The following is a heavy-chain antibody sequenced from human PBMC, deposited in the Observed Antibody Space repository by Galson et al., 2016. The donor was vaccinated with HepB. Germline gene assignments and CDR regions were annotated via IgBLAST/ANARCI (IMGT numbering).Heavy chain of an antibody. J-gene: IGHJ5*02. CDR2: IYYTGST. CDR3: ARTSVRSGWIDP. CDR1: ADSISSIGYY. D-gene: IGHD3-9*01. Sequence: TLSLTCSVSADSISSIGYYWTWIRQPPGKGLEWTGYIYYTGSTYYSSLLKSRLAISVDTSKNQFSLKLNAVTAADTAIYYCARTSVRSGWIDPWGQGILVTVSS. V-gene: IGHV4-31*03.